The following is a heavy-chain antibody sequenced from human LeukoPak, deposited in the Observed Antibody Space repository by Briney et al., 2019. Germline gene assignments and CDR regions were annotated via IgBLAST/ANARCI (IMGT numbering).Heavy chain of an antibody. CDR1: GFTFSDYY. J-gene: IGHJ4*02. D-gene: IGHD5-18*01. V-gene: IGHV3-72*01. CDR2: SRNKAKSYTT. Sequence: LSGGSLRLSCAASGFTFSDYYMDWVRQAPGKGLEWVGRSRNKAKSYTTEYAASVKGRFTASRDDSKNSLYLQMNSLKIEDTAVYYCAKDPRIQLWSRLFDYWGQGTLVTVSS. CDR3: AKDPRIQLWSRLFDY.